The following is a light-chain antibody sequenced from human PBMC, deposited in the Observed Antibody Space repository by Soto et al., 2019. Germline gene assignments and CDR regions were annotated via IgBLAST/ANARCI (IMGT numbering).Light chain of an antibody. J-gene: IGLJ1*01. Sequence: QSALAQPASVSGSPGQSITISCTGTNSDLGTYNLVSWYQQHPGKAPKTIIYEVTKRPSGVSKRFSGSKSGNTASLTISGLQAEDEADHYCCSYVGSNIFYVFGTGTKVTVL. CDR1: NSDLGTYNL. CDR3: CSYVGSNIFYV. CDR2: EVT. V-gene: IGLV2-23*02.